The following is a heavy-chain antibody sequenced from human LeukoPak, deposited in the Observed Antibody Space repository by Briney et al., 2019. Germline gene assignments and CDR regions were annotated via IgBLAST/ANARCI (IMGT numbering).Heavy chain of an antibody. CDR2: INQGGSLK. CDR1: GFSFRDFW. V-gene: IGHV3-7*01. D-gene: IGHD5-12*01. J-gene: IGHJ4*02. Sequence: PGGSLRLSYTASGFSFRDFWMSWVRQAPGKGLEWVANINQGGSLKYYVDSVKGRFTISRDDAKNSLYVQMNSLRDEDTAVYYCARVGYSGWNLEYWGQGTLVTVSS. CDR3: ARVGYSGWNLEY.